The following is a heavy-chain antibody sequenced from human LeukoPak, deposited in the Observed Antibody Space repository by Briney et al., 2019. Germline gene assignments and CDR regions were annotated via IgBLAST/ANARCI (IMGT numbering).Heavy chain of an antibody. J-gene: IGHJ6*02. CDR2: IASVADGGNT. Sequence: GGSLRLSCAASGFSVSSYYMNWVRQAPGKGLEWVSVIASVADGGNTQYADSVKGRVTISRDTSKNTLYLQMNSLRAEGTAVYYCAKDLHWYAMDVWGQGTTVTVSS. V-gene: IGHV3-53*01. CDR3: AKDLHWYAMDV. D-gene: IGHD6-13*01. CDR1: GFSVSSYY.